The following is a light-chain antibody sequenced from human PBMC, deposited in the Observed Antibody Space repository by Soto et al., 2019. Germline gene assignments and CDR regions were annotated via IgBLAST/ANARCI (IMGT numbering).Light chain of an antibody. Sequence: QSVLTQPPSASGTPGQRVTISCSGSSSNIGSNTVNWYQQLPGTAPKLLIYSNNQRPSGVPDRFSGSKSGTSASLAISGLQYEDEDDYYCAAWDDSLNGLVVFGGGTKVTVL. V-gene: IGLV1-44*01. CDR2: SNN. J-gene: IGLJ2*01. CDR3: AAWDDSLNGLVV. CDR1: SSNIGSNT.